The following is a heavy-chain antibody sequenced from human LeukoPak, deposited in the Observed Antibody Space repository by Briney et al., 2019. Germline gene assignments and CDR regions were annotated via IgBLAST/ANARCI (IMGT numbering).Heavy chain of an antibody. CDR2: IYPGDSDT. J-gene: IGHJ4*02. D-gene: IGHD4-23*01. CDR1: GYGFTSYW. Sequence: GESLKISCKGSGYGFTSYWIGWVRQMPGKGLEWVGIIYPGDSDTRYSPSFQGQGTISAAKSISTAYLQWSSLKASDTATYYCARQHDYGGNPRLGFFDYWGQGTLVTVSS. CDR3: ARQHDYGGNPRLGFFDY. V-gene: IGHV5-51*01.